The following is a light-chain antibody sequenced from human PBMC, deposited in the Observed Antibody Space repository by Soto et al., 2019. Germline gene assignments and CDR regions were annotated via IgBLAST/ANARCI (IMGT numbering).Light chain of an antibody. J-gene: IGLJ3*02. CDR3: AAWDDSLNGWL. CDR1: RSNIGKNA. Sequence: QSVLTKPPSVSEAPRQRVTISCSGSRSNIGKNAVNWYQQLPGKAPKLLIYYDDLLPSGVSDRFSASKSGTSASLAISGLQAEDEADYYCAAWDDSLNGWLFGGGTKLTVL. CDR2: YDD. V-gene: IGLV1-36*01.